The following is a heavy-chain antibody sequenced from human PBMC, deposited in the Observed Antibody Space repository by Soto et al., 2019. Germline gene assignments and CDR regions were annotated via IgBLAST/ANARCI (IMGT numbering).Heavy chain of an antibody. D-gene: IGHD6-19*01. CDR2: ISGRGNTI. CDR1: GFTFSDHY. V-gene: IGHV3-11*01. Sequence: QVQLVESGGGLVKPGGSLRLSCEASGFTFSDHYMSWIRQAPGRGLEWVSYISGRGNTINYVASVKGRFTISRDNEKKSLYLRMNSLRVEDTAVYYCARVLPNPNSGGKRYRTNGFDPWGQGTLVTVSS. J-gene: IGHJ5*02. CDR3: ARVLPNPNSGGKRYRTNGFDP.